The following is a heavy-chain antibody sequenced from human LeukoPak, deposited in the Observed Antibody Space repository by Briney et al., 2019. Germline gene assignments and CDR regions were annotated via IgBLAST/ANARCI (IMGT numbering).Heavy chain of an antibody. CDR3: ARSLVVVPGFDY. CDR1: GFTFSNYN. V-gene: IGHV3-21*01. D-gene: IGHD2-2*01. J-gene: IGHJ4*02. CDR2: ISSTSSYI. Sequence: GGSLRLSCAASGFTFSNYNFYWVRQAPGKGLEWVSSISSTSSYIYYADSVKGRFSISRDNAKNTLYLQMNSLRVEDTAVYYCARSLVVVPGFDYWGQGTLVTVSS.